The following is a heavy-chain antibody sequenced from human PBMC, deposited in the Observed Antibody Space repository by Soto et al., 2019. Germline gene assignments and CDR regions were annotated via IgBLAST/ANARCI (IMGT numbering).Heavy chain of an antibody. Sequence: PSETLSLTCTVSGGSISSGGYYWSWIRQHPGKGLEWIGYIYYSGSTYYNPSLKSRVTISVDTSKNQFSLKLSSVTAADTAVYYCARALLTPVVDSSGYYYDYYYYGMDVWGQGTTVT. CDR1: GGSISSGGYY. J-gene: IGHJ6*02. D-gene: IGHD3-22*01. V-gene: IGHV4-31*03. CDR3: ARALLTPVVDSSGYYYDYYYYGMDV. CDR2: IYYSGST.